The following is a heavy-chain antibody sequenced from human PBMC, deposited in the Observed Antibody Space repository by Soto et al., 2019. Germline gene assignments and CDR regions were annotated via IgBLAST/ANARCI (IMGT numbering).Heavy chain of an antibody. V-gene: IGHV1-69*13. CDR3: ARDSDYGDYYYYGMDV. J-gene: IGHJ6*02. CDR2: IIPIFGTA. D-gene: IGHD4-17*01. Sequence: ASVKVSCKASGGTFSSYAISWVRQAPGQGLEWMGGIIPIFGTANYAQKFQGRVTITADESTSTAYMELSSLRSEDTAVYYCARDSDYGDYYYYGMDVWGQGTTVTVS. CDR1: GGTFSSYA.